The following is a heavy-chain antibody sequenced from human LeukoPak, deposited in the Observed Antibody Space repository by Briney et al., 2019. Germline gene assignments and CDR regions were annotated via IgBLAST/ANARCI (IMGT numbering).Heavy chain of an antibody. CDR3: ARRLGRKFGERFYYYHYMDV. J-gene: IGHJ6*03. V-gene: IGHV4-34*01. Sequence: PSETLSLTCAVYGGSFSGYYWSWIRQPPGKGLEWIGEISHSGSTKYNPSLKSRVTISVDTSKNQFSLKLSSVTAADTAVYYCARRLGRKFGERFYYYHYMDVWGKGTTVTISS. CDR2: ISHSGST. CDR1: GGSFSGYY. D-gene: IGHD3-10*01.